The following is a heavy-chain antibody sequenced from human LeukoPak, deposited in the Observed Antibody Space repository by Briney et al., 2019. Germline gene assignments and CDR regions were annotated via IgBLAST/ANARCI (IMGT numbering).Heavy chain of an antibody. V-gene: IGHV3-7*03. CDR1: GFIFSNYW. J-gene: IGHJ4*02. CDR2: IKYDGSET. CDR3: ARDAHGYFFDY. Sequence: PGGSLRLSCEASGFIFSNYWMSWVRQAPGKGLEWVANIKYDGSETYYVDSVKGRFTISRDNSKNTLYLQMNSLRAEDTAVYYCARDAHGYFFDYWGQGTLVTVSS.